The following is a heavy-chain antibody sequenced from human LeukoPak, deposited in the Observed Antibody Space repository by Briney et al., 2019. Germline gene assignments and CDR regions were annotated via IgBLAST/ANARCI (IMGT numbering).Heavy chain of an antibody. D-gene: IGHD2-15*01. J-gene: IGHJ4*02. CDR3: AKELRGYFDY. CDR1: GFTFDDYA. V-gene: IGHV3-9*03. Sequence: PGRSLRLSCAASGFTFDDYAMHWVRQAPGKGLEWVSGISWNSGYIDYADSVKGRFTISRDNAKTSLYLQMSSLRAEDMALYYCAKELRGYFDYWGQGTLVTVSS. CDR2: ISWNSGYI.